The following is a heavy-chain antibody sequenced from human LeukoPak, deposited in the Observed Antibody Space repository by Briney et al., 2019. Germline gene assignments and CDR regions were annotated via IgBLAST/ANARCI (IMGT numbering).Heavy chain of an antibody. CDR2: ISYDVGKK. D-gene: IGHD1-14*01. CDR1: GFTFSSYG. Sequence: PGGSLRLSCAASGFTFSSYGMHWVRQAPGKGLEWVAVISYDVGKKYYADSVKGRFTISRDNSKNTLYLQMNSLRAEDTAVYYCAKGGPDLGMRSPARPQFDYWGQGTLVTVSS. V-gene: IGHV3-30*18. J-gene: IGHJ4*02. CDR3: AKGGPDLGMRSPARPQFDY.